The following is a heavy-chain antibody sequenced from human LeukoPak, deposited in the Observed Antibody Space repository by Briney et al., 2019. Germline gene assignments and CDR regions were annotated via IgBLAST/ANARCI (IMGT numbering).Heavy chain of an antibody. D-gene: IGHD3-10*01. J-gene: IGHJ4*02. CDR1: GLTFSTCG. CDR2: IRYDESAT. V-gene: IGHV3-33*01. Sequence: GGSLRLSCVASGLTFSTCGMHWVRQAPDKGLEWLTHIRYDESATYYADSVKGRFTISRDNAQNSLHLQMHSLRAEDTAVYYCARDQEAGYGSGSYYYWGQGTLVTVSS. CDR3: ARDQEAGYGSGSYYY.